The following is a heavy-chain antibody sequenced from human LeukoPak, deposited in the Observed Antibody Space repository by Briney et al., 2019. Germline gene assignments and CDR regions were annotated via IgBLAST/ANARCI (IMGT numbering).Heavy chain of an antibody. Sequence: PGGSLRLSCAASGFIVSSNYMSWVRQAPEKGLEWVSVIYSGGSTYYADSVKGRFTISRDNSKNTLYLQMNSLRAEDTAVYYCATHPGGYYYYYMDVWGKGTTVTVSS. V-gene: IGHV3-53*01. CDR1: GFIVSSNY. D-gene: IGHD3-10*01. J-gene: IGHJ6*03. CDR2: IYSGGST. CDR3: ATHPGGYYYYYMDV.